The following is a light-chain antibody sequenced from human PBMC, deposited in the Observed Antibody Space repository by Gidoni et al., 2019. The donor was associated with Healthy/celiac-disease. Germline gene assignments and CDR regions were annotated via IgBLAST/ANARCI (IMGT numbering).Light chain of an antibody. J-gene: IGLJ2*01. Sequence: QSALTQPAYVSGSPGQPITISCTGTHSDVGGSNYVSWYQQHPGKAPKHMIYDVSNRPSGVSNRFSGSKSGNTASLTISGLQAEDEADYYCSSYTSSSTLGVFGGGTKLTVL. CDR2: DVS. V-gene: IGLV2-14*03. CDR1: HSDVGGSNY. CDR3: SSYTSSSTLGV.